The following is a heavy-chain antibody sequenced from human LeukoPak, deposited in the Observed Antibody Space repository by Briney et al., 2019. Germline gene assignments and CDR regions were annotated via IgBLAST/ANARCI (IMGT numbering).Heavy chain of an antibody. V-gene: IGHV3-30*02. CDR3: AILRSYWSQQYLDY. CDR2: IRDDGSNK. D-gene: IGHD1-26*01. J-gene: IGHJ4*02. CDR1: GFTFSTYR. Sequence: GGSLRLSCAASGFTFSTYRMSWVRQAPGKGLEWVAFIRDDGSNKYYADSVKGRFTISRDNSKNTLYLQMNSLRAEDTAVYYCAILRSYWSQQYLDYWGQGTLVTVSS.